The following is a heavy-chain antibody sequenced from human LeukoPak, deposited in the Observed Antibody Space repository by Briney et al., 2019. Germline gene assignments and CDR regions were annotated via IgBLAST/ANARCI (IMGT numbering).Heavy chain of an antibody. CDR2: ISSSGSTI. D-gene: IGHD3-10*01. CDR3: ARIPRTVRGVFIDY. J-gene: IGHJ4*02. V-gene: IGHV3-48*03. CDR1: GFTFSSYE. Sequence: GGSLRLSCAASGFTFSSYEMNWVRQAPGKGLEWVSYISSSGSTIYYADSVKGRFTISRDNAKNSLYLQMNSLRAEDTAVYYCARIPRTVRGVFIDYWGQGTLVTVSS.